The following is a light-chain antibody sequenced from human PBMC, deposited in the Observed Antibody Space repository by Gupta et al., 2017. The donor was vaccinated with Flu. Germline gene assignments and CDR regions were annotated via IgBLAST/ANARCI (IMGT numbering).Light chain of an antibody. CDR2: SAS. J-gene: IGKJ1*01. Sequence: PGERAALSCRARQSVSSLAWYQQKPGQAPRILIYSASARPTGIPARFSGSGSGTEFTLTISSLQSEDFAVYYCQQYNKWPGTFGQGTKVEIK. CDR1: QSVSS. V-gene: IGKV3-15*01. CDR3: QQYNKWPGT.